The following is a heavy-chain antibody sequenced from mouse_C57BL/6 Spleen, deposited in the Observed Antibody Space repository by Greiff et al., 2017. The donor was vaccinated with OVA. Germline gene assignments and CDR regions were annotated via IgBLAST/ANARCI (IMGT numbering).Heavy chain of an antibody. J-gene: IGHJ2*01. Sequence: QVQLQQPGAELVKPGASVKLSCKASGYTFTSYWMHWVKQRPGQGLEWIGMIHPNSGSTNYNEKFKSKATLTVDKSSSTAYMQLSSLTSEDSAVYYCAFITTVVATGPFDDWGQGTTLTVSS. D-gene: IGHD1-1*01. CDR1: GYTFTSYW. CDR3: AFITTVVATGPFDD. CDR2: IHPNSGST. V-gene: IGHV1-64*01.